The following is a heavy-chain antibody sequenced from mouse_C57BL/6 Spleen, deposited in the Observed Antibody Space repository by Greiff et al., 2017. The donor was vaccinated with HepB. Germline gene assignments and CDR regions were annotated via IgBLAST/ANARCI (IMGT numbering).Heavy chain of an antibody. Sequence: VQLQQSGAELVKPGASVKISCKASGYAFSSYWMNWVKQRPGKGLEWIGKIYPGDGDTNYNGKFKGKATLTADKSSSTAYMQLSSLTSEDSAVYFCARGPYYGSSSYYAMDYWGQGTSVTVSS. V-gene: IGHV1-80*01. J-gene: IGHJ4*01. CDR3: ARGPYYGSSSYYAMDY. D-gene: IGHD1-1*01. CDR2: IYPGDGDT. CDR1: GYAFSSYW.